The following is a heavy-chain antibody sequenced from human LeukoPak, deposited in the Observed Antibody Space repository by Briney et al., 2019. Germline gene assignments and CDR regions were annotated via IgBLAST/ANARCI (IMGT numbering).Heavy chain of an antibody. J-gene: IGHJ3*02. CDR3: AREMHSGDIWTGYYFSGAFDI. Sequence: GGSLRLSCAASGFTFSSYGMHWVRQAPGKGLEWVADIWYDGSNKYYADTVKGRFTISRDNSKNTLYLQMNSLRAEDRAVYYCAREMHSGDIWTGYYFSGAFDIWGQGTMVTVSS. CDR1: GFTFSSYG. D-gene: IGHD3/OR15-3a*01. V-gene: IGHV3-33*01. CDR2: IWYDGSNK.